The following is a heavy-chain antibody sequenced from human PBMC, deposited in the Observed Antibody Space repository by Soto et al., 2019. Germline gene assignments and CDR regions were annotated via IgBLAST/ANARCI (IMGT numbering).Heavy chain of an antibody. CDR1: GFAFSGHG. CDR3: ARDDLYEDNGLDS. D-gene: IGHD3-3*01. V-gene: IGHV3-33*01. CDR2: IVDGGSED. Sequence: QVQLVESGGGEVQPGRSLRLSCAASGFAFSGHGMHWVRQAPGKGLEWLAVIVDGGSEDHYADSVRGRFTISRDNSKNILYLEMNNLRVEDTAVYYCARDDLYEDNGLDSWGQGTLVTVSP. J-gene: IGHJ5*01.